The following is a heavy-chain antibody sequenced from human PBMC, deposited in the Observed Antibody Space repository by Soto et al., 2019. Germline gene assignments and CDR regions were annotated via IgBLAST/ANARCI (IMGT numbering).Heavy chain of an antibody. Sequence: EVQLEESGGGLVQPGGSLRLSCAASGFTFGSYWMSWVRQAPGKGLEWLATIKWDAKEEKYVDSVKGRFTMSRDNAKNSLYLQMDSLRAEDTAVYYCARYSGYGSGNSVTHYLDYWGHGTLVTVSS. CDR2: IKWDAKEE. CDR1: GFTFGSYW. CDR3: ARYSGYGSGNSVTHYLDY. D-gene: IGHD3-10*01. J-gene: IGHJ4*01. V-gene: IGHV3-7*01.